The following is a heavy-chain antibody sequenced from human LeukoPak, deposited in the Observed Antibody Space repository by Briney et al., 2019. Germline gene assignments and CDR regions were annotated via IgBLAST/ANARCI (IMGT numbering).Heavy chain of an antibody. CDR3: ASGVRYFDSGAPFDY. CDR1: GGTFSSYA. V-gene: IGHV1-69*06. CDR2: IIPIFGTA. Sequence: ASVKVSCKASGGTFSSYAISWVRRAPGEGLEWMGGIIPIFGTANYAQKFQGRVTITADKSTSTAYMELSSLRSEDTAVYYCASGVRYFDSGAPFDYWGQGTLVTVSS. J-gene: IGHJ4*02. D-gene: IGHD3-9*01.